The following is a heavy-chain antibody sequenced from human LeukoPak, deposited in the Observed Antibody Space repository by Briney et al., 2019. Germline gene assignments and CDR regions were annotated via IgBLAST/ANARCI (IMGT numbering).Heavy chain of an antibody. CDR2: IYPGDSDT. V-gene: IGHV5-51*01. J-gene: IGHJ3*02. Sequence: GESLKISCKGSGYSFTSYWIGWVRQMPGKGLEWMGIIYPGDSDTRYSPSFQGQVTISADKSISTAYLQWSSLKASDTAMYYCARQTTGYNWNYRRSVDAFDIWGQGTMVTVSS. CDR1: GYSFTSYW. CDR3: ARQTTGYNWNYRRSVDAFDI. D-gene: IGHD1-7*01.